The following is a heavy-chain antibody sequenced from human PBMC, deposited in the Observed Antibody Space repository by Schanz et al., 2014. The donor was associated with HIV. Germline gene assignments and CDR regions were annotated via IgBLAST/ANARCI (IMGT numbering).Heavy chain of an antibody. CDR2: INPNSGAT. J-gene: IGHJ4*02. CDR3: ARSWSCSSVSCNPFDF. V-gene: IGHV1-2*02. Sequence: QVQLVQSGAEVKKPGASVKVSCKASGYTFTAYYIHWVRQAPGQGLEWMGWINPNSGATNFAEKFQGRVTVTRGTSISTAYMDLSSLRSYDTAVYYCARSWSCSSVSCNPFDFWGQGTLVTVSS. CDR1: GYTFTAYY. D-gene: IGHD2-15*01.